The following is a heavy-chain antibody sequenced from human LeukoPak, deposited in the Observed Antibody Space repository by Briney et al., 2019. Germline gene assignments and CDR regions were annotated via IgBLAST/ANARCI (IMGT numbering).Heavy chain of an antibody. CDR1: GGSISSSFYY. V-gene: IGHV4-39*07. Sequence: SETLSLTCTVSGGSISSSFYYWGWIRQPPGKGLEWIGSIYHSGSTYYNPSLKSRVTISVDTSKNQFSLKLSSVTAADTAVYYCARARRIAAAGASLYYYYYGMDVWGQGTTVTVSS. CDR2: IYHSGST. D-gene: IGHD6-13*01. CDR3: ARARRIAAAGASLYYYYYGMDV. J-gene: IGHJ6*02.